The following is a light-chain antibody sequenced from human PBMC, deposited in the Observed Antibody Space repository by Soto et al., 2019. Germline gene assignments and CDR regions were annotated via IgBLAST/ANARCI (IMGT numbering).Light chain of an antibody. J-gene: IGKJ5*01. Sequence: DIQLTQSPSFLSASIGDRVSITCRASQGISNFLAWYQQKPGEAPKLMIHTASTLQTGVPSRFSGSGSGTEFTFTISSLQPEDFATYYWQQRHSYPITFGQGTRLEIK. CDR1: QGISNF. CDR3: QQRHSYPIT. V-gene: IGKV1-9*01. CDR2: TAS.